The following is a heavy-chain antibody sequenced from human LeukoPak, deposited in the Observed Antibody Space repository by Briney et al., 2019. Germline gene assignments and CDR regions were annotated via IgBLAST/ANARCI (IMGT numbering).Heavy chain of an antibody. Sequence: GGSLRLSCAASGLTFSSYSMNWVRQAPGKGLEWVSSISSSSSYIYYADSVKGRFTISRDNAKNSLYLQMNSLRAEDTAVYYCATGYSSRNAFDIWGQGTMVTVSS. CDR1: GLTFSSYS. CDR2: ISSSSSYI. V-gene: IGHV3-21*01. D-gene: IGHD6-13*01. J-gene: IGHJ3*02. CDR3: ATGYSSRNAFDI.